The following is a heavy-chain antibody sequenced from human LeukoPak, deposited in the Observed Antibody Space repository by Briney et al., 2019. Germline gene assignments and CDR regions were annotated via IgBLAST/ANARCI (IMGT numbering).Heavy chain of an antibody. V-gene: IGHV4-59*01. D-gene: IGHD2-21*02. Sequence: TLSLTCTVSGGSISSYYWSWIRQPPGKGLEWIGYIYYSGSTNYNPSLKSRVTISVDTSKNQFSLKLSSVTAADTAVYYCARGSGGDSDAFDIWGQGTMVTVSS. CDR3: ARGSGGDSDAFDI. J-gene: IGHJ3*02. CDR2: IYYSGST. CDR1: GGSISSYY.